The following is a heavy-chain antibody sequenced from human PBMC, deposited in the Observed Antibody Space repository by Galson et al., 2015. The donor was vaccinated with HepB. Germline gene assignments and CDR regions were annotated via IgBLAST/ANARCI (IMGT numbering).Heavy chain of an antibody. J-gene: IGHJ5*02. CDR1: GYTFTKYA. D-gene: IGHD3-10*01. Sequence: SVKVSCKASGYTFTKYAMNWVRQAPGQGLEWMGWINTNTGNPTFAQGFTGRFVFSLDTSVTTAYLQISSLKAEDTAVYYCARTPYYGSGNYYNAWFDPWGQGTLVSVSS. CDR2: INTNTGNP. CDR3: ARTPYYGSGNYYNAWFDP. V-gene: IGHV7-4-1*02.